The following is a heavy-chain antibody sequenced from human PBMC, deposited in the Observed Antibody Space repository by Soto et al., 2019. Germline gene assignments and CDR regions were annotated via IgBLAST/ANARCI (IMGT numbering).Heavy chain of an antibody. CDR3: AKVSAIVVVPAATRH. Sequence: GGSLRLSCAASGFTFSSYAMSWVRQAPGKGLEWVSAISGSGGSTYYADSVKGRFTISRDNSKNTLYLQMNRLRAEDTAVFYCAKVSAIVVVPAATRHWGQGTLVTVSS. CDR1: GFTFSSYA. J-gene: IGHJ4*02. CDR2: ISGSGGST. D-gene: IGHD2-2*01. V-gene: IGHV3-23*01.